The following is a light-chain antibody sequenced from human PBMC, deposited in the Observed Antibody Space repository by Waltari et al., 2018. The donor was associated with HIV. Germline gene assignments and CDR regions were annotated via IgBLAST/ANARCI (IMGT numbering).Light chain of an antibody. Sequence: TQLTQSPSSLSASVGDTVTITCRASQDIRDDLGWYQQRPGRAPTLLIYSASGLQRGVPSRFSCSGSGTDFALTISNLQPEDFATYFCLHDYNYSWTFGQGTKVEIK. CDR3: LHDYNYSWT. CDR1: QDIRDD. J-gene: IGKJ1*01. CDR2: SAS. V-gene: IGKV1-6*01.